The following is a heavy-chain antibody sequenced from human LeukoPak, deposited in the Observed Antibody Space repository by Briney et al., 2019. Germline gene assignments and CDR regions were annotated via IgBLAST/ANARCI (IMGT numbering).Heavy chain of an antibody. Sequence: GGSLRLSCAASGFTFSSYDMHWVRQATGKGLEWVSAIGTAGDTYYPGSVKGRFTISRENAKNSLYLQMNSLRAGDTAVYYCARASIVGYSSSSSAPYYFDYWGQGTLVTASS. D-gene: IGHD6-6*01. V-gene: IGHV3-13*01. CDR2: IGTAGDT. J-gene: IGHJ4*02. CDR3: ARASIVGYSSSSSAPYYFDY. CDR1: GFTFSSYD.